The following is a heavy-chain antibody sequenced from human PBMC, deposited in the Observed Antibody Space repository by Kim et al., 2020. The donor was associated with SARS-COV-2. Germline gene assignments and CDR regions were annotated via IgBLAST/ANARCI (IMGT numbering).Heavy chain of an antibody. D-gene: IGHD6-19*01. CDR3: AKDIYSSGWYGFWDY. V-gene: IGHV3-9*01. J-gene: IGHJ4*02. Sequence: DSVKGRFTISRDNAKNSLYLQMNSLRAEDTALYYCAKDIYSSGWYGFWDYWGQGTLVTVSS.